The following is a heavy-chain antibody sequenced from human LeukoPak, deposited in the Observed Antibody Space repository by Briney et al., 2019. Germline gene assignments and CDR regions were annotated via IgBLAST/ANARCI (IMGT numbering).Heavy chain of an antibody. CDR2: ISRSSRHV. V-gene: IGHV3-21*01. Sequence: GGSLRLSCAASGFTFSDYSMNWVRQAPGKGLEWVSSISRSSRHVYYADSLEGRFTISRDDAKNTLYLRMNSLRVEDMAVYYCVRDLRRVGATTAYLHHWGQGTLVTVSS. J-gene: IGHJ1*01. CDR3: VRDLRRVGATTAYLHH. CDR1: GFTFSDYS. D-gene: IGHD1-26*01.